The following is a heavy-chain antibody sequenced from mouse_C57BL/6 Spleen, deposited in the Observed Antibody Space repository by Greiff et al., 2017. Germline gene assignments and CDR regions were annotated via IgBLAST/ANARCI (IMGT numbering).Heavy chain of an antibody. D-gene: IGHD1-1*01. J-gene: IGHJ2*01. CDR2: IHPNSGST. V-gene: IGHV1-64*01. CDR1: GYTFTSYW. CDR3: ARSRVVADY. Sequence: VKLMESGAELVKPGASVKLSCKASGYTFTSYWMHWVKQRPGQGLEWIGMIHPNSGSTNYNEKFKSKATLTVDKSSSTAYMQLSSLTSEDSAVYYCARSRVVADYWGQGTTLTVSS.